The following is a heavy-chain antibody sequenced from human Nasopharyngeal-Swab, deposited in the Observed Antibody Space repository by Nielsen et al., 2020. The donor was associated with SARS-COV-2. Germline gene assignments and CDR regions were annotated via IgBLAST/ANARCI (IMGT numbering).Heavy chain of an antibody. CDR2: INPNVGTT. CDR3: AKGVVRDGYSEGGDY. Sequence: ASVKVSCKASRYIFTTYYIHWVRQAPGHGLEWMGIINPNVGTTTYAQKFQGRVTMTRDTSTSTVYMEVRSLRSEDTAIYYCAKGVVRDGYSEGGDYWGQGTLVTVSS. D-gene: IGHD5-24*01. CDR1: RYIFTTYY. J-gene: IGHJ4*02. V-gene: IGHV1-46*01.